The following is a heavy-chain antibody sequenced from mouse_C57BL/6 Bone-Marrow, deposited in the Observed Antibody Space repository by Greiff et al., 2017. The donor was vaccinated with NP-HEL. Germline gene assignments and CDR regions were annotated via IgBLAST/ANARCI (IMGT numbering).Heavy chain of an antibody. CDR1: GYEFSNYW. CDR2: IYPGDGDT. CDR3: ARGAY. V-gene: IGHV1-80*01. J-gene: IGHJ3*01. Sequence: VQLQQSGAELVKPGASVKISCKASGYEFSNYWMNWVKQRPGKGLEWIGQIYPGDGDTNYNGKFKDKATLTAYKSSSTAYMHLSGLTSEDSAVYFCARGAYWGQGTLVTVSA.